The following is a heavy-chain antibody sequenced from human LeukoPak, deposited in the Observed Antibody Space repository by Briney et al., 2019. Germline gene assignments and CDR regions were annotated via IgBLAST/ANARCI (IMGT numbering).Heavy chain of an antibody. J-gene: IGHJ5*02. CDR2: IYYSGST. D-gene: IGHD3-10*01. V-gene: IGHV4-59*01. CDR3: ARSMSGRFGELLYWFDP. CDR1: GGSISIYY. Sequence: SETLSLTCTVSGGSISIYYWSWIRQPPGKGLEWIGYIYYSGSTNYNPSLKSRVTISVDTSKNQFSLKLSSVTAADTAVYYCARSMSGRFGELLYWFDPWGQGTLVTVSS.